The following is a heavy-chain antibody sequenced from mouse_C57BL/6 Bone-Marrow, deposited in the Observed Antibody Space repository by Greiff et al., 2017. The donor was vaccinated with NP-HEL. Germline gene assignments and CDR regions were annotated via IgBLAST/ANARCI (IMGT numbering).Heavy chain of an antibody. D-gene: IGHD1-1*01. CDR3: ARGFYYGSSFFAY. V-gene: IGHV5-17*01. CDR1: GFTFSDYG. J-gene: IGHJ3*01. CDR2: ISSGSSTI. Sequence: EVQGVESGGGLVKPGGSLKLSCAASGFTFSDYGMHWVRQAPEKGLEWVAYISSGSSTIYYADTVKGRFTISRDNAKNTLFLQMTSLRSEDTAMYYCARGFYYGSSFFAYWGQGTLVTVSA.